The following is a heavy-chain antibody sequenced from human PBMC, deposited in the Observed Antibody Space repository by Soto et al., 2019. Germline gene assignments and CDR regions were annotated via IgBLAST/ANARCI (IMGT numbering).Heavy chain of an antibody. J-gene: IGHJ4*02. CDR1: GYTFSSYH. CDR3: VRSGRRSGIDY. Sequence: ASVKVSCKASGYTFSSYHISWVRQASGQGLEWMGWVNPNSNETDYAQKFQGRVTMTGNTSIRTAYMELSSLRSDDTAVYYCVRSGRRSGIDYWGQGTLVTVSS. V-gene: IGHV1-8*01. D-gene: IGHD5-12*01. CDR2: VNPNSNET.